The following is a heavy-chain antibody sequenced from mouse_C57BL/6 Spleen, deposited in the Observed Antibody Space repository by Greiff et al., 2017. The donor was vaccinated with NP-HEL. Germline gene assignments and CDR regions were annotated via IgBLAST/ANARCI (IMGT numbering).Heavy chain of an antibody. J-gene: IGHJ2*01. CDR3: ARRGYGYDASDYFDY. CDR2: INPYNGDT. Sequence: VQLQQSGPELVKPGDSVKISCKASGYSFTGYFMNWVMQSHGKSLEWIGRINPYNGDTFYNQKFKGKATLTVDKSSSTAHMELRSLTSEDSAVYYCARRGYGYDASDYFDYWGQGTTLTVSS. V-gene: IGHV1-20*01. CDR1: GYSFTGYF. D-gene: IGHD2-2*01.